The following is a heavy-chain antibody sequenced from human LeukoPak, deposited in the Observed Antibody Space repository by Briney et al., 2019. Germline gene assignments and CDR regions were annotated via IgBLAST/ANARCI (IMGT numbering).Heavy chain of an antibody. V-gene: IGHV3-48*02. D-gene: IGHD5-12*01. Sequence: GGSLRLSCAASGFTFSSYEMNWVRQAPGKGLEWVSYISSGISTIYYADSVKGRFTISRDNAKNSLYLQMNSLRDEDTAVYYCARDVGGYGTKGSYFDYWGQGTLVTVSS. CDR1: GFTFSSYE. CDR2: ISSGISTI. J-gene: IGHJ4*02. CDR3: ARDVGGYGTKGSYFDY.